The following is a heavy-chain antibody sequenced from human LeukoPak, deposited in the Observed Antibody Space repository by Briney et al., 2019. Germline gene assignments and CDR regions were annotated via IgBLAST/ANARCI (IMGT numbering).Heavy chain of an antibody. D-gene: IGHD5-24*01. Sequence: GGSLRLSCAASGFTVSSNYISWVRQAPGKGLEWVSVIYINGRTYYADSVKGRFTISRDNSKNTLYLQMNSLRAEDTAVYYCARDSRLEMATASLDYWGQGTLVTVSS. J-gene: IGHJ4*02. CDR3: ARDSRLEMATASLDY. CDR2: IYINGRT. V-gene: IGHV3-66*01. CDR1: GFTVSSNY.